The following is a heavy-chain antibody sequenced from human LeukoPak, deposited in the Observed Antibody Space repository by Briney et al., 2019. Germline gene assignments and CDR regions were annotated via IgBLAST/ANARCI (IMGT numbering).Heavy chain of an antibody. CDR3: ARVSTRNGLDV. CDR1: GYTFTSYG. Sequence: GASVKVSCKASGYTFTSYGISWVRQAPGQGLEWMGWISAYNGNTNYAQKVQGRVTLTTDTSTSTVYMELRSLRSDDTAVYYCARVSTRNGLDVWGQGTTVTVSS. D-gene: IGHD5/OR15-5a*01. V-gene: IGHV1-18*01. CDR2: ISAYNGNT. J-gene: IGHJ6*02.